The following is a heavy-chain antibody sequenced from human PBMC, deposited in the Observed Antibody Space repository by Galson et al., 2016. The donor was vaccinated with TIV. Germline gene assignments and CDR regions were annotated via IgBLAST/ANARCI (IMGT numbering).Heavy chain of an antibody. J-gene: IGHJ6*02. Sequence: SVKVSCKASGYTFTGNYMHWVRQAPGQGLEWMGWINPKSGDTSYAQKFQDWVNMTRDVSISTVYMELSRLRSDDTAVYYCARIVYGSSALDVWGQGTMVTVSS. CDR3: ARIVYGSSALDV. CDR1: GYTFTGNY. D-gene: IGHD4-17*01. V-gene: IGHV1-2*04. CDR2: INPKSGDT.